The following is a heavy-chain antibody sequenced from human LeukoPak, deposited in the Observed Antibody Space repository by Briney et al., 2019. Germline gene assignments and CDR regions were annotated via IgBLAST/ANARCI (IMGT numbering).Heavy chain of an antibody. CDR3: ARGAQYSSSSNWFDP. Sequence: GGSLRLSCAASGFTFSSYEMNWVRQAPGKGLEWVSSISSSSSYIYYADSVKGRFTISRDNAKNSLYLQMNSLRAEDTAVYYCARGAQYSSSSNWFDPWGQGTLVTVSS. CDR1: GFTFSSYE. J-gene: IGHJ5*02. CDR2: ISSSSSYI. D-gene: IGHD6-6*01. V-gene: IGHV3-21*01.